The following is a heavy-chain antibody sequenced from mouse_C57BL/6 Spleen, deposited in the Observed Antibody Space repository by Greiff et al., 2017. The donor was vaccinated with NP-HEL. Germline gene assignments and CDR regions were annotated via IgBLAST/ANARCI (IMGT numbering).Heavy chain of an antibody. CDR1: GYTFTSYW. V-gene: IGHV1-50*01. CDR2: IDPSDSYT. D-gene: IGHD2-4*01. CDR3: ARGGKYDYHWYFDV. J-gene: IGHJ1*03. Sequence: QVQLQQPGAELVKPGASVKLSCKASGYTFTSYWMQWVKQRPGQGLEWIGEIDPSDSYTNYNQKFKGKATLTVDTSSSTAYMQLSSLTSEDSAVYYCARGGKYDYHWYFDVWGTGTTVTVSS.